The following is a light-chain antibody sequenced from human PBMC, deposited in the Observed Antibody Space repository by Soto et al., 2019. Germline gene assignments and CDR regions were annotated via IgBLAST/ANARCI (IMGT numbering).Light chain of an antibody. Sequence: IVLTQSPGISSLSPGEGASLSCGASQSLSSNFLAWYQQKPGQAPRLVVYGASSRAAGIPASFSGSGSGTDFTLTISSLEHEDFAVHYCQQRSNWHPITFGQGTRLEIK. J-gene: IGKJ5*01. CDR1: QSLSSNF. V-gene: IGKV3D-20*02. CDR2: GAS. CDR3: QQRSNWHPIT.